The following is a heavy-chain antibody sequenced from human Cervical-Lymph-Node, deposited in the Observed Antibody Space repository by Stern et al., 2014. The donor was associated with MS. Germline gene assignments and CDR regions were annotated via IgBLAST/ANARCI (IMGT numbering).Heavy chain of an antibody. V-gene: IGHV1-3*01. CDR3: ARGYSTTYLDY. Sequence: QLVQSGAEVKKPGASVKVSCKASGYTFTNYALHWVRQAPGQRPQWMGWIHPGNGDAKYSQNFQDRVTITRDTSANTVYMELRSLRVEDTAMYYCARGYSTTYLDYWGQGTLVTVSS. J-gene: IGHJ4*02. D-gene: IGHD6-13*01. CDR2: IHPGNGDA. CDR1: GYTFTNYA.